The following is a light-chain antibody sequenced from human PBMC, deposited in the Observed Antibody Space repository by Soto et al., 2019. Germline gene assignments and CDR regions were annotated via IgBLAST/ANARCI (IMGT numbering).Light chain of an antibody. Sequence: EIVMTQSPATLSVSPGERATLSCRASHSVSSNLAWYQQKPGQAPRLLIYGASTRATGVPARFSGSGSGTEFTLTIGSLQSEDFAVYYCQQYNIWPWTFGQGTKVDI. V-gene: IGKV3-15*01. CDR3: QQYNIWPWT. CDR2: GAS. CDR1: HSVSSN. J-gene: IGKJ1*01.